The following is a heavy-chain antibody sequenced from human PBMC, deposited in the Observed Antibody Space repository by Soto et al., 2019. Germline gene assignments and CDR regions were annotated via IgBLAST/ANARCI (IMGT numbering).Heavy chain of an antibody. V-gene: IGHV3-11*01. CDR3: ARRVVVPAGGTANWFDP. CDR1: GFTFSDYY. Sequence: GSLRLSCAASGFTFSDYYMSWIRQAPGKGLEWVSYISSSGSTIYYADSVKGRFTISRDNAKNSLYLQMNSLRAEDTAVYYCARRVVVPAGGTANWFDPWGQGTLVTVSS. CDR2: ISSSGSTI. J-gene: IGHJ5*02. D-gene: IGHD2-2*01.